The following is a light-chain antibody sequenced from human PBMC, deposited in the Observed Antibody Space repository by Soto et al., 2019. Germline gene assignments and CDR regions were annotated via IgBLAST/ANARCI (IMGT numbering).Light chain of an antibody. CDR2: DVS. V-gene: IGLV2-18*02. CDR1: SSDVGTYNR. CDR3: SSYTSTSTYV. J-gene: IGLJ1*01. Sequence: QSALTQPPSVSGSPGQSVAISCTGTSSDVGTYNRVSWYQQPPGTAPRLMIYDVSNRPSAVPDRFSGSKSGNTASLTLSGLQAEDEADYYCSSYTSTSTYVFGTGTKVTVL.